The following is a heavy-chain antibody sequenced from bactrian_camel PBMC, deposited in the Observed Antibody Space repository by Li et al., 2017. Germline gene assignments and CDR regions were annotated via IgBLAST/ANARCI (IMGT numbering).Heavy chain of an antibody. J-gene: IGHJ4*01. CDR3: ATQRSWSTGAYAANY. CDR2: IYLYGPMT. Sequence: QLVESGGGSVQAGGSLRLSCAASGNTGDATCMGWFRQAPGKEREVVATIYLYGPMTYYADSVKGRFTISRDNAKNTVYLQMNSLKSEDTALYYCATQRSWSTGAYAANYWGQGTQVTVS. V-gene: IGHV3S54*01. D-gene: IGHD6*01. CDR1: GNTGDATC.